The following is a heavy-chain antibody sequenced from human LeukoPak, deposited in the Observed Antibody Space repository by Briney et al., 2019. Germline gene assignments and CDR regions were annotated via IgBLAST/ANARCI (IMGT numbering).Heavy chain of an antibody. V-gene: IGHV4-59*01. CDR3: ARDADYGGYYYFDY. CDR1: GGSISSYS. J-gene: IGHJ4*02. CDR2: IFYSGST. D-gene: IGHD4-23*01. Sequence: PSETLSLTCTVSGGSISSYSWNWIRQPPGKGLEWIAYIFYSGSTNYNPSLKSRVTISVDTSKNQFSLKLSSVTAADTAVYYCARDADYGGYYYFDYWGQGTLVTVSS.